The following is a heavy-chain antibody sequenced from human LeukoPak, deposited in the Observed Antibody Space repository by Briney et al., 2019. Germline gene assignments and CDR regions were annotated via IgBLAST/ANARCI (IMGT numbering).Heavy chain of an antibody. Sequence: SVKVSCKASGGTFSSYAISWVRQAPGQGLEWMGRIIPILGIANYAQKFQGRVTITADKSTSTAYMELSSLGSEDTAVYYCARDTPPWGAVGATDDYYFDYWGQGTLVTVSS. CDR2: IIPILGIA. D-gene: IGHD1-26*01. CDR3: ARDTPPWGAVGATDDYYFDY. CDR1: GGTFSSYA. J-gene: IGHJ4*02. V-gene: IGHV1-69*04.